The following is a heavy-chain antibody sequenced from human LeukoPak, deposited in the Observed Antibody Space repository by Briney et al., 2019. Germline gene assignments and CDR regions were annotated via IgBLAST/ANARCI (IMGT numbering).Heavy chain of an antibody. CDR1: GGSISSYY. CDR2: IYYSGST. Sequence: KASETLSLTCTVSGGSISSYYWSWIRQPPGKGLEWIGYIYYSGSTNYNPSLKSRVTISVDTSMNQFSLKLSSVTAADTAVYYCARRPAADYYFDYWGQGTLVTVSS. D-gene: IGHD6-13*01. J-gene: IGHJ4*02. V-gene: IGHV4-59*08. CDR3: ARRPAADYYFDY.